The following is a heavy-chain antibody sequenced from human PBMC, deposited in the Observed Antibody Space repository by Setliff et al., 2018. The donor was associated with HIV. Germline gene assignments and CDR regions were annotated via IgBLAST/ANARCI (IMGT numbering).Heavy chain of an antibody. CDR1: GGSISSSSYY. CDR2: IYYSGTT. D-gene: IGHD4-17*01. CDR3: ASFLVTTVTNQDY. V-gene: IGHV4-39*07. Sequence: SETLSLTCTVSGGSISSSSYYWGWTRQPPGKGLEWIGSIYYSGTTRSSPSLKSRVTISLDTSKNQFSLKLTSVTAADTAIYYCASFLVTTVTNQDYWGQGTPVTVSS. J-gene: IGHJ4*02.